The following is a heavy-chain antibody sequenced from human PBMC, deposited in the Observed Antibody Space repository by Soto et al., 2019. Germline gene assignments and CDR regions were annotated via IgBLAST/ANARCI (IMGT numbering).Heavy chain of an antibody. CDR3: ASVDTAMASDFYWYFDL. Sequence: GASVKVSCKASGGTFSSYAISWVRQAPGQGLEWMGGIIPIFGTANYAQKFQGRVTITADESTSTAYMELSSLRSEDTAVYYCASVDTAMASDFYWYFDLWGRGTLVTVSS. CDR2: IIPIFGTA. CDR1: GGTFSSYA. V-gene: IGHV1-69*13. D-gene: IGHD5-18*01. J-gene: IGHJ2*01.